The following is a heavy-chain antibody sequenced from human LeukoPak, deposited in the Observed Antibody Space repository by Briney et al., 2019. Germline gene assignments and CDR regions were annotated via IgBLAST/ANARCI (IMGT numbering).Heavy chain of an antibody. J-gene: IGHJ3*02. V-gene: IGHV3-30*02. CDR1: GFIFTSYG. CDR2: IRFDGTRA. D-gene: IGHD3-22*01. CDR3: AKVSVVMVNDAFDI. Sequence: PGGSLRLSCAASGFIFTSYGMHWVREAPGRGLEWVAFIRFDGTRAYYADSVKGRFTVARDNSKNTLYLQMNSLRVEDTAVYYCAKVSVVMVNDAFDIWGQGTMVSVSS.